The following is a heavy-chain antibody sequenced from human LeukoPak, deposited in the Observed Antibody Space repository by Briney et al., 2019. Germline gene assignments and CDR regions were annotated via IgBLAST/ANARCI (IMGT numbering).Heavy chain of an antibody. D-gene: IGHD3-10*01. CDR2: IYYSGST. V-gene: IGHV4-39*01. Sequence: SETLSLTCSVSGDSISYFYWGWIRQPPGKGLEWIGSIYYSGSTYYNPSLKSRVTISVDTSKNQFSLKLSSVTAADTAVYYCARHVWFGDRLFDYWGQGTLVTVSS. CDR1: GDSISYFY. CDR3: ARHVWFGDRLFDY. J-gene: IGHJ4*02.